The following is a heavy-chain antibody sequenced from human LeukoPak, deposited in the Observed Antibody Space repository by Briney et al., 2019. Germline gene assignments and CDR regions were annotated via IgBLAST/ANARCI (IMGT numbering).Heavy chain of an antibody. CDR1: AFPFSTYV. V-gene: IGHV3-23*01. J-gene: IGHJ4*02. Sequence: PGGSLRLSCAASAFPFSTYVMSWVRQAPGGGLEWISSISGDGARTYYTNSVEGRFTISRDNPKNTLFLQVNSLRVEDTAVYYCAKGGLTTPLHYWGQGTLVTVSS. CDR2: ISGDGART. D-gene: IGHD1-14*01. CDR3: AKGGLTTPLHY.